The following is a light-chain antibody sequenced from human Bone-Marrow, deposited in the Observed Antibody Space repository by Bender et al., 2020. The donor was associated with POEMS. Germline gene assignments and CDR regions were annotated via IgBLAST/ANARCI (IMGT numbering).Light chain of an antibody. CDR3: AVWDDSLNGWV. V-gene: IGLV1-44*01. Sequence: SNIGAHAVNWYQHLPGTAPKLLIYSSHRRPSEVPDRFSGSRSGTSASLAISGLQSEDEADYYCAVWDDSLNGWVFGGGTKLTV. CDR2: SSH. CDR1: SNIGAHA. J-gene: IGLJ3*02.